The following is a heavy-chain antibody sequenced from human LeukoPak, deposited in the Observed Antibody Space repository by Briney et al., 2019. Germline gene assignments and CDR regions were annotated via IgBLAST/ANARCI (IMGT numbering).Heavy chain of an antibody. CDR2: ISGGGGST. J-gene: IGHJ4*02. Sequence: GGSLRLSCAASGFIFSNYAMNWVRQAPGKGLEWVSGISGGGGSTYYADSVKGRFTISRDNSENTLYLQMNSLRAEDTAIYHCARGGRYCTTTNCYIGKWGQGTLVTVSS. V-gene: IGHV3-23*01. CDR3: ARGGRYCTTTNCYIGK. D-gene: IGHD2-2*02. CDR1: GFIFSNYA.